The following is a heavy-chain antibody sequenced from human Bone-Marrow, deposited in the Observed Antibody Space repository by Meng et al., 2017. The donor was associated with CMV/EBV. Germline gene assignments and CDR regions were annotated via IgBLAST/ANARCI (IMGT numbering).Heavy chain of an antibody. CDR1: GFTVSSNY. J-gene: IGHJ6*02. Sequence: GESLKISCAASGFTVSSNYMSWVRQAPGKGLELVLVIYNGGSTYYADSVQGRFTISRDNSKNTLCLQMDSPTAEDTAVYYCARGFCSITSCYLPNYYYGMDVWGQGTTVTVSS. CDR3: ARGFCSITSCYLPNYYYGMDV. V-gene: IGHV3-53*01. D-gene: IGHD2-2*01. CDR2: IYNGGST.